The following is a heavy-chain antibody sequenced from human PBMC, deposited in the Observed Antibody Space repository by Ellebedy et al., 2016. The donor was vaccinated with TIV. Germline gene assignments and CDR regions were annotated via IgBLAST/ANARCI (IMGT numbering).Heavy chain of an antibody. CDR1: GFTFSSYW. D-gene: IGHD2-8*01. V-gene: IGHV3-74*01. CDR2: ISSDGKIT. CDR3: VRGPNTGAFDI. J-gene: IGHJ3*02. Sequence: GGSLRLSCTASGFTFSSYWIHWVRQAPGKGLVWVSRISSDGKITDYADSVKGRFTISRDNAKNTLYLQMNSLRDDDTAVYFCVRGPNTGAFDIWGQGTMVTVSS.